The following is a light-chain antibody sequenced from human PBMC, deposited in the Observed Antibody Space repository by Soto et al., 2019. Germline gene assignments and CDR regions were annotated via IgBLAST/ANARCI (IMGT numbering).Light chain of an antibody. V-gene: IGLV2-8*01. J-gene: IGLJ2*01. CDR3: SSYAGSLVV. CDR1: SSDIGAYNY. Sequence: QSALTQPPSASGSPGQSVTISCTGTSSDIGAYNYVSWYRQYPDKAPKLLVYQVTKRPSGVPDRFSGSKSGNTAALTVSGRQAEDEAVYYCSSYAGSLVVFGGGTKLTVL. CDR2: QVT.